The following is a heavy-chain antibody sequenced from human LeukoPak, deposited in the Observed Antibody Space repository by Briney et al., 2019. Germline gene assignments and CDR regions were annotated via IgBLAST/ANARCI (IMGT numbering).Heavy chain of an antibody. CDR1: GGSISSYY. Sequence: SETLSLTCTVSGGSISSYYWSWIRQPPGKGLEWIGYIYYSGSTNYNPSLKSRVTISVDTSKNQFSLKLSSVTAADTAVYYCARSPYGSGYFDYWGQGTLVTVSS. V-gene: IGHV4-59*08. D-gene: IGHD3-10*01. J-gene: IGHJ4*02. CDR2: IYYSGST. CDR3: ARSPYGSGYFDY.